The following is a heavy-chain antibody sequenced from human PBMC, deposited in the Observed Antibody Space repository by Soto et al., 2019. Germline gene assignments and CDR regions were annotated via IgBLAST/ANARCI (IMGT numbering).Heavy chain of an antibody. CDR2: IWYDGGDK. J-gene: IGHJ6*02. CDR1: GFSFSSYG. V-gene: IGHV3-33*01. CDR3: ARGTGHYHYAMDV. Sequence: QVQLVESGGGVVQPGRSLRVSCAASGFSFSSYGMHWVRQAPGKGLEWVALIWYDGGDKYYGDSVKGRFIISRDNSKNTLDLQMNSLRAEDTAEYYCARGTGHYHYAMDVWGQGTTVTVSS.